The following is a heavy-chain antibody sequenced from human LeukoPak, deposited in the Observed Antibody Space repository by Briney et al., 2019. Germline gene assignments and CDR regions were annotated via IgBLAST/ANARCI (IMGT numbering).Heavy chain of an antibody. CDR2: ISDSGNT. J-gene: IGHJ4*02. CDR3: ARALTDYDFWSGYYTGGFDY. Sequence: GGSLRLSCAASGFTLSSYAMSWVRQAPGKGLEWVSAISDSGNTYHADSVKGRFTISRDSSKNTLFLQMNRLRPEDAAVYYCARALTDYDFWSGYYTGGFDYWGQGTLVTVSS. D-gene: IGHD3-3*01. V-gene: IGHV3-23*01. CDR1: GFTLSSYA.